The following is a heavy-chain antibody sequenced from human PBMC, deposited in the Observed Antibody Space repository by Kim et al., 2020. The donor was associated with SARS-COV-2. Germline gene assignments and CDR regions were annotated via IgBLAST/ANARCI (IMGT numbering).Heavy chain of an antibody. CDR3: AKDFFSIWFGVLPFDY. D-gene: IGHD3-10*01. J-gene: IGHJ4*02. V-gene: IGHV3-23*01. Sequence: SVKGRLTISRDNSKNTLYLKMNSLSAEDTAVYYCAKDFFSIWFGVLPFDYWGQGTLVTVSS.